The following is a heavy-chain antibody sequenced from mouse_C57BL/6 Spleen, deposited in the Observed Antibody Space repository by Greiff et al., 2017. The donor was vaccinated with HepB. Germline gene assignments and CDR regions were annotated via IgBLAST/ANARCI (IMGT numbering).Heavy chain of an antibody. CDR1: GYTFTDYE. D-gene: IGHD2-3*01. CDR2: IDPETGGT. Sequence: QVQLQQSGAELVRPGASVTLSCKASGYTFTDYEMHWVKQTPVHGLEWIGAIDPETGGTAYNQKFKGKAILTADKSSSTAYMELRSLTSEDSAVYYSTRRDSLYDGYNVWSFGVWGTGTTVTVSS. CDR3: TRRDSLYDGYNVWSFGV. V-gene: IGHV1-15*01. J-gene: IGHJ1*03.